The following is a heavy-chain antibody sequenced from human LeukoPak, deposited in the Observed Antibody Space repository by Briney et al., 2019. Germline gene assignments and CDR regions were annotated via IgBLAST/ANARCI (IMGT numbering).Heavy chain of an antibody. J-gene: IGHJ6*03. D-gene: IGHD2-2*01. CDR3: ARDLYCSSTSCSVIYMDV. V-gene: IGHV3-30*04. CDR1: GFTFSSYA. Sequence: PGGSLRLSCAASGFTFSSYAMHWVRQAPGKGLGWVAVISYDGSNKYYADSVKGRFTISRDNSKNTLYLQMNSLRAEDTAVYYCARDLYCSSTSCSVIYMDVWGKGTTVTVSS. CDR2: ISYDGSNK.